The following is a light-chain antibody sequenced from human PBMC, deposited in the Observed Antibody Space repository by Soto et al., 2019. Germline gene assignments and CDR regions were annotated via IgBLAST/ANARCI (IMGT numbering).Light chain of an antibody. CDR3: QQYNSYSGT. J-gene: IGKJ1*01. Sequence: DIQMTQSPSTLSASVGERVTITCRASQSISSWLAWYQQKPGKAPKLLIYDASSLESGVPSRFSGSGSGTEFTLTISSLQPDDFAPSYCQQYNSYSGTFGQGTKVEIK. CDR2: DAS. V-gene: IGKV1-5*01. CDR1: QSISSW.